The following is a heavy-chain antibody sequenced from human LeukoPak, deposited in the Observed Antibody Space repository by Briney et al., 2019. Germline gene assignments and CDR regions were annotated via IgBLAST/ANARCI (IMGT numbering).Heavy chain of an antibody. D-gene: IGHD6-6*01. V-gene: IGHV4-61*01. CDR2: IYYSGST. Sequence: SETLSLTCTVSGGSVSSGSYYWSWIRQPPGKGLKWIGYIYYSGSTNYNPSLKSRVTISVDTSKNQFSLKLSSVTAADTAVYYCARAMYSSSLIFDYWGQGTLVTVSS. J-gene: IGHJ4*02. CDR1: GGSVSSGSYY. CDR3: ARAMYSSSLIFDY.